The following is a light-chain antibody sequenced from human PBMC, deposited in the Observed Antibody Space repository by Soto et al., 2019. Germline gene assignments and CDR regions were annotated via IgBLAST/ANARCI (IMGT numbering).Light chain of an antibody. V-gene: IGLV1-40*01. CDR3: QSYDSSLSGVV. Sequence: QSVLTQPPSVSGAPGQRVTISCTGSSSNIGAGYDVHWYQQLPGTAPKLLIYGHGNRPSGVPVRFSGSKSDTSASLAITGLQAEDEADYYCQSYDSSLSGVVFGGGTKLTVL. CDR2: GHG. J-gene: IGLJ2*01. CDR1: SSNIGAGYD.